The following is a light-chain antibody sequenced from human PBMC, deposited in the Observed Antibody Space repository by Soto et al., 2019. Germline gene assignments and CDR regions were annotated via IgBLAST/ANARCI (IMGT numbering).Light chain of an antibody. CDR2: EGS. CDR3: CSYAGSSTYV. J-gene: IGLJ1*01. Sequence: QSALTQPASVSGSPGQSITISCTGTSSDVGSYNLVSWYQQHPGKAPELMIYEGSKRPSGVSNRFSGSKSGNTASLTISGLQAEDEADYYCCSYAGSSTYVFGTGTKVPVL. CDR1: SSDVGSYNL. V-gene: IGLV2-23*01.